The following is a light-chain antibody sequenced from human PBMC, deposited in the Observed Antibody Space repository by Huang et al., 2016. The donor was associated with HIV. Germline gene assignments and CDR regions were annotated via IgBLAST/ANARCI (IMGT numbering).Light chain of an antibody. Sequence: IQLTQSPSSLSASLGDRVTITCRASQGISSYLAWYQQKPGKAPKLLIYAASTFQSGVPSTFSGSGAGTDFTLTISSLQPEDFATYYCQQLNSYPMYTFGQGTKLEIK. J-gene: IGKJ2*01. CDR3: QQLNSYPMYT. V-gene: IGKV1-9*01. CDR1: QGISSY. CDR2: AAS.